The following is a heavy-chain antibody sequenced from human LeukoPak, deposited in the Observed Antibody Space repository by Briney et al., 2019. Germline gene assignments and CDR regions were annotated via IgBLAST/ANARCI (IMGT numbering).Heavy chain of an antibody. V-gene: IGHV4-39*01. D-gene: IGHD1-26*01. J-gene: IGHJ4*02. Sequence: SETLSLTCTVSGGSISSSSYYWGWIRQPPGKGLEWIGSIYYSGSTYYNPSLKSRDTISVDTSKNQFSLKLSSVTAADTAVYYCARARYSGSYGGGYYFDYWGQGTLVTVPS. CDR3: ARARYSGSYGGGYYFDY. CDR2: IYYSGST. CDR1: GGSISSSSYY.